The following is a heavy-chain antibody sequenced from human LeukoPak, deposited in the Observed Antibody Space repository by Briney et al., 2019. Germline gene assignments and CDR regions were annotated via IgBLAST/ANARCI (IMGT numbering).Heavy chain of an antibody. Sequence: GASVKVSCKASGCTFSSYAISRVRQAPGQGLEWMGGIIPIFGTANYAQKFQGRVTITAEESTSTAYMELRSLRSDDTAVYYCARAKYCSRTSCYSEEYWGQGTLVTVSS. CDR2: IIPIFGTA. D-gene: IGHD2-2*01. CDR1: GCTFSSYA. V-gene: IGHV1-69*13. J-gene: IGHJ4*02. CDR3: ARAKYCSRTSCYSEEY.